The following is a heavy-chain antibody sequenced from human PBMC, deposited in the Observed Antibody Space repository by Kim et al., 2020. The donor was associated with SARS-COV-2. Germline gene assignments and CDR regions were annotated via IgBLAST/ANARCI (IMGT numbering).Heavy chain of an antibody. CDR3: ARGYTVTTYKGY. D-gene: IGHD4-17*01. V-gene: IGHV1-69*01. J-gene: IGHJ4*02. Sequence: NYAQKFQGRVTITADESTSTAYMELSSLRSEDTAVYYCARGYTVTTYKGYWGQGTLVTVSS.